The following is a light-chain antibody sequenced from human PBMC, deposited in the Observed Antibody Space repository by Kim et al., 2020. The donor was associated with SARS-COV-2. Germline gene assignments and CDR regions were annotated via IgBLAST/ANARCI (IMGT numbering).Light chain of an antibody. J-gene: IGKJ1*01. CDR3: EQYNNWPLT. V-gene: IGKV3-15*01. Sequence: VSPEERDTLSCRASQSVSSNLAWYQQKAGQTPRLLIYGASTRATGIPARCSGSGSGTEFTLTISSLQCEDFAVYYCEQYNNWPLTFGQGTKVDIK. CDR1: QSVSSN. CDR2: GAS.